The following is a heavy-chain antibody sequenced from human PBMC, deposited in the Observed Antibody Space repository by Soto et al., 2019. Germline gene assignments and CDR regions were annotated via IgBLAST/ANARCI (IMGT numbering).Heavy chain of an antibody. CDR3: ARISYYYDSSGYYYPDY. CDR1: GFSLSNARMG. Sequence: GSGPMLVNPTETFTLTCTVSGFSLSNARMGVSWIRQPPGKALEWLAHIFSNDEKSYSTSLKSRLTISKDTSKTQVVLTMTNMDPVDTATYYCARISYYYDSSGYYYPDYWGQGTLVTVSS. CDR2: IFSNDEK. D-gene: IGHD3-22*01. J-gene: IGHJ4*02. V-gene: IGHV2-26*01.